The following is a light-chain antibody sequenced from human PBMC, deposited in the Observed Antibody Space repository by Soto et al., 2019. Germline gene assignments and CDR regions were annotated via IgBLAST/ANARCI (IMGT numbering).Light chain of an antibody. V-gene: IGLV1-40*01. CDR3: QSSDNRLTTSYV. J-gene: IGLJ1*01. Sequence: QSVLTQPPSVSGAPGQRVTISCTGNSSNIGAGYDVQWYQQLPGTAPKLLIYANTYRPSGVPARSSGSKSGTSASLAITGLQAEDEADYYCQSSDNRLTTSYVFGSGTKVTVL. CDR1: SSNIGAGYD. CDR2: ANT.